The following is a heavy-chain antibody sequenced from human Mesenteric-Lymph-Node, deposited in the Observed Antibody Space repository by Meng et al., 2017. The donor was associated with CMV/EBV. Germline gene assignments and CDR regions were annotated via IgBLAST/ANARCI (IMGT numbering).Heavy chain of an antibody. CDR2: ISGSAGST. Sequence: GESLKISCAASGFTFSSHAMNWVRQAPGKGLEWVSAISGSAGSTYYADSVKGRFTISRDNAKNSLYLQMNSLRAEDSAVYYCARDSGGWSFDYWGQGTLVTVSS. CDR3: ARDSGGWSFDY. V-gene: IGHV3-23*01. J-gene: IGHJ4*02. CDR1: GFTFSSHA. D-gene: IGHD6-19*01.